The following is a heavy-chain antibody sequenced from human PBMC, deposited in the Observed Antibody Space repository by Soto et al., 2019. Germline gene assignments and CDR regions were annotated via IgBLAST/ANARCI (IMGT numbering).Heavy chain of an antibody. CDR2: IRSKAYGGTT. Sequence: GGSLRLSCTASGFTFGDYAMSWVRQAPGKGLEWVGFIRSKAYGGTTEYAASVKGRFTISRDDSKSIAYLQMNSLKTEDTAVYYCTRDPTPLNPLYYYDSSGYDWYFDLWGRGNLVTVSS. CDR3: TRDPTPLNPLYYYDSSGYDWYFDL. D-gene: IGHD3-22*01. V-gene: IGHV3-49*04. CDR1: GFTFGDYA. J-gene: IGHJ2*01.